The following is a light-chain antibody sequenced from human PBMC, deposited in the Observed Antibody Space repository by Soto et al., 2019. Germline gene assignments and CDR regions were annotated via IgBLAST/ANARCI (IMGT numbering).Light chain of an antibody. CDR2: DAS. CDR3: QQHSNPPT. Sequence: IESTESPATLSVSPGESAPLSCRDSQGVISYLAWYQKKAGEATRLLIYDASNRTTGIPARFSSSGSGTHIIPTSSRLAQEDSADYCHQQHSNPPTFGQGTKVDIK. CDR1: QGVISY. J-gene: IGKJ1*01. V-gene: IGKV3-11*01.